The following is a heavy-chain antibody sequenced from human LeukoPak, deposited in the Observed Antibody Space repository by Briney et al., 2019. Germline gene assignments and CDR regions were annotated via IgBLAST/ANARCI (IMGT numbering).Heavy chain of an antibody. V-gene: IGHV4-4*07. J-gene: IGHJ5*02. Sequence: SETLSLTCTVSGGSISSYYWSWIRQPAGKGLEWIGRIYTSGSTNYNPSLKSRVTMSVDTSKNQFSLKLSSVTAADTAVYYCARQLYCGGDCSNWFDPWGQGTLVTVSS. CDR3: ARQLYCGGDCSNWFDP. CDR2: IYTSGST. CDR1: GGSISSYY. D-gene: IGHD2-21*02.